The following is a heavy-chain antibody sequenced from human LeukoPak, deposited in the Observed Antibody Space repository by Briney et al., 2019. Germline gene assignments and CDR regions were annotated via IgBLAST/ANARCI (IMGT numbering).Heavy chain of an antibody. CDR1: GFTVSSNY. J-gene: IGHJ4*02. CDR2: IYHSGST. CDR3: ARGARQWLVTWGDY. Sequence: PGGSLRLSCAASGFTVSSNYMSWVRQPPGKGLEWIGEIYHSGSTNYNPSLKSRVTISVDKSKNQFSLKLSSVTAADTAVYYCARGARQWLVTWGDYWGQGTLVTVSS. V-gene: IGHV4-4*02. D-gene: IGHD6-19*01.